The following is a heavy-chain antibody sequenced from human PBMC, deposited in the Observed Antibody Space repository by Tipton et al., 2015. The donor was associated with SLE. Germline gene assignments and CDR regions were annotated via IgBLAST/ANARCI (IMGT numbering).Heavy chain of an antibody. V-gene: IGHV4-34*01. CDR1: GGSFSGYA. CDR3: ARGVAGYFYYCYMDV. J-gene: IGHJ6*03. CDR2: ISHSGSA. Sequence: LRLSCAVSGGSFSGYAWSWIRQSPGKRLEWIGEISHSGSANYNPSLKSRGPISLDMSKNQFSLRLSSVTAADTAVYYCARGVAGYFYYCYMDVWGKGTTVTISS.